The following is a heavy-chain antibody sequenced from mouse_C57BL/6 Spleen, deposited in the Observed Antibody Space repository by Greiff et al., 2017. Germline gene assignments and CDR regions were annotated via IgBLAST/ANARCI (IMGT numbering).Heavy chain of an antibody. V-gene: IGHV3-6*01. CDR3: ARDDSYWYFDV. CDR2: ISYDGSN. Sequence: DVQLQASGPGLVKPSQSLSLTCSVTGYSITSGYYWNWIRQFPGNKLAWMGYISYDGSNNYNPSLKNRISITRDTSKNQFFLKLNSVTTEDTATYYCARDDSYWYFDVWGTGTTVTVSS. CDR1: GYSITSGYY. D-gene: IGHD2-12*01. J-gene: IGHJ1*03.